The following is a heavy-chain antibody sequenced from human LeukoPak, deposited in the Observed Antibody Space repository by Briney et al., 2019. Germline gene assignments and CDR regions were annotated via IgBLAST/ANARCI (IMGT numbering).Heavy chain of an antibody. CDR3: ASSLGTTVAGPFDY. CDR1: GGSISSGGYS. Sequence: SETLSLTCAVSGGSISSGGYSWGWIRQPPGKGLEWIGYIYHSGSTYYNPSLKSRVTISVDRSKNQFSLKLSSVTAADTAVYYCASSLGTTVAGPFDYWGQGTLVTVSS. J-gene: IGHJ4*02. CDR2: IYHSGST. V-gene: IGHV4-30-2*01. D-gene: IGHD6-19*01.